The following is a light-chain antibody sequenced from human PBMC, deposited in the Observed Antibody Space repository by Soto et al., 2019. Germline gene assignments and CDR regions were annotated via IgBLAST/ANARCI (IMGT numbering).Light chain of an antibody. CDR2: DAS. Sequence: ELVLTQSPATLSLSPGERATLSCRASQSVSSYLAWYQQKPGQAPRLLIYDASNRATGIPARFSGSGSGTDFILTISRLEPEDFAVYYCQQFSSYPLTFGGGTKVDIK. CDR3: QQFSSYPLT. CDR1: QSVSSY. V-gene: IGKV3-11*01. J-gene: IGKJ4*01.